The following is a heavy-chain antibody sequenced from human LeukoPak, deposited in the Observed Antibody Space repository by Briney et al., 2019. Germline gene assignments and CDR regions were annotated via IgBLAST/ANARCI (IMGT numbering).Heavy chain of an antibody. CDR1: GFTFDDYA. D-gene: IGHD6-13*01. J-gene: IGHJ4*02. CDR2: ISWNSGSI. CDR3: ARDPGIAAAGTPGGIY. V-gene: IGHV3-9*01. Sequence: GGSLRLSCAASGFTFDDYAMHWVRQAPGKGLEWVSGISWNSGSIGYADSVKGRFTISRDNSKNTLYLQMNSLRAEDTAVYYCARDPGIAAAGTPGGIYWGQGTLVTVSS.